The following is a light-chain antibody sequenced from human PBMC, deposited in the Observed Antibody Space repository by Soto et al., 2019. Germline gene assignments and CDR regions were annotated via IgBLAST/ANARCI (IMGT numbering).Light chain of an antibody. J-gene: IGLJ1*01. V-gene: IGLV2-14*01. Sequence: QSALTQHASVSGSPGQSITISCTGTSSDVGGYNYVSWYQQHPGTAPKFMIYDVSNRPSGVSNRFSGSKSGNTASLTISGLQAEDEADYYCSSYTTSNTRQIVFGTGTKLTVL. CDR1: SSDVGGYNY. CDR2: DVS. CDR3: SSYTTSNTRQIV.